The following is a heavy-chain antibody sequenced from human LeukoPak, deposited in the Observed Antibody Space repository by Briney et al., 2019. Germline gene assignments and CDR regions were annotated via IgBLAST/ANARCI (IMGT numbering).Heavy chain of an antibody. Sequence: GGSLRLSCAASGFTVSVYYMSWVRQAPGKGLEWVSVIYSGGSTYYADSVKGRFTMSRDNSKNTLTLQMNSLRAEDTAAYYCATIAARSFDNWGQGTLVTVSS. J-gene: IGHJ4*02. CDR1: GFTVSVYY. D-gene: IGHD6-6*01. CDR3: ATIAARSFDN. CDR2: IYSGGST. V-gene: IGHV3-66*01.